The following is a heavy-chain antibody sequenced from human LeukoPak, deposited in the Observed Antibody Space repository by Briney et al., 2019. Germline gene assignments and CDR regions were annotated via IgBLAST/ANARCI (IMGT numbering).Heavy chain of an antibody. V-gene: IGHV1-2*02. D-gene: IGHD3-16*01. Sequence: ASVKVSCKASEYMFTDSYMYWVRQAPGQGLEWLGWINPSSGGTNYAQKFQGRVTMTRDTSISTAYMELSRLTSDDTAVYYCASQSLPASLGNYKYYYMDVWGKGTTVTISS. CDR3: ASQSLPASLGNYKYYYMDV. CDR1: EYMFTDSY. J-gene: IGHJ6*03. CDR2: INPSSGGT.